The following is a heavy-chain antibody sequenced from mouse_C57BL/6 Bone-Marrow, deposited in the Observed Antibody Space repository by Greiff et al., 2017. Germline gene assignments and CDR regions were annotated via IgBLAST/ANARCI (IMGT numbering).Heavy chain of an antibody. V-gene: IGHV3-1*01. J-gene: IGHJ4*01. CDR3: ARDGYYAMDY. CDR2: ISYSGST. CDR1: GYSITSGYD. Sequence: DVKLVESGPGMVEPSQSLSLTCTVTGYSITSGYDWHWIRHFPGNNLEWMGYISYSGSTNYNPSLKSRISITHDTSKNHFFLKLNSVTTEDTATYYCARDGYYAMDYWGQGTSVTVSS.